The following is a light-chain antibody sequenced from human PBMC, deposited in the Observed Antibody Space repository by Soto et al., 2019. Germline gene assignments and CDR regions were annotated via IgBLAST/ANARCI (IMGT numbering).Light chain of an antibody. V-gene: IGLV2-14*01. J-gene: IGLJ2*01. Sequence: QSAPTQPASVSGSPGQSITISCNGTSSDDGGYNYVSWYQQHPGKAPKLMIYDVSNRPSGVSNRFSGSKSGNTASLTISGLQAEDEADYYCSSYTSSSTFVVFGGGTKLTVL. CDR3: SSYTSSSTFVV. CDR1: SSDDGGYNY. CDR2: DVS.